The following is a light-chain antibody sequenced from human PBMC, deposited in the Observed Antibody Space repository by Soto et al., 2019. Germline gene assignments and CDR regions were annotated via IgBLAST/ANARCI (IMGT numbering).Light chain of an antibody. J-gene: IGKJ2*01. CDR1: QSVSSN. Sequence: IVMTQSPATLSVSPGEKATLSCRARQSVSSNLAWYQQKPGQAPRLLIYGASTRATGIPAWFSGSGSGTEFTLTISSLQSEDFAVYYCQQYNNWPYTFGQGTKLEIK. CDR3: QQYNNWPYT. V-gene: IGKV3D-15*01. CDR2: GAS.